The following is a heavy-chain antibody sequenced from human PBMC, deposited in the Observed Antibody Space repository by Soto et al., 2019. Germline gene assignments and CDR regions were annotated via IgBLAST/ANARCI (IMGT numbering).Heavy chain of an antibody. CDR3: ARGDGDRRYCSGCSCYSPKRSTDY. CDR2: INHSGST. CDR1: GGSFSGYY. V-gene: IGHV4-34*01. D-gene: IGHD2-15*01. J-gene: IGHJ4*02. Sequence: SETLSLTCAGYGGSFSGYYWSGIRQPPGKGLEWIGEINHSGSTNYNPSLKSRVTISVDTSKNQFSLKLSSVTAADTAVYYCARGDGDRRYCSGCSCYSPKRSTDYPGQ.